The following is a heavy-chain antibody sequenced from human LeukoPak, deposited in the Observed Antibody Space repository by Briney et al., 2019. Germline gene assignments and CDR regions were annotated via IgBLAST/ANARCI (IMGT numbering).Heavy chain of an antibody. CDR1: GFTFSSYA. J-gene: IGHJ4*02. CDR2: ISYDGSNK. CDR3: SRATVVVVAATPFDYYDSSGPFDY. V-gene: IGHV3-30*04. Sequence: GGSLRLSCAASGFTFSSYAMHWVRQAPGKGLEWVAVISYDGSNKYYADSVKGRFTISRDNSKNTLYLQMNSLRAEDTAVYYCSRATVVVVAATPFDYYDSSGPFDYWGQGTLVTVSS. D-gene: IGHD2-15*01.